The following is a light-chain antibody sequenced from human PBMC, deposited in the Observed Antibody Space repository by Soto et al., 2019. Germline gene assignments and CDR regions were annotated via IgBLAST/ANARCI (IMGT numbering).Light chain of an antibody. CDR1: SSDVGSYNL. CDR2: EGS. Sequence: QSALTQPASVSGSPGQSITISCTGTSSDVGSYNLVSWYQQHPGKAPKLMIYEGSKRPSGVSNRFSGSKSGNTASLTISGLQAEDEGDYYCCSYAGSYIFVVFGGGTKLTVL. CDR3: CSYAGSYIFVV. V-gene: IGLV2-23*01. J-gene: IGLJ2*01.